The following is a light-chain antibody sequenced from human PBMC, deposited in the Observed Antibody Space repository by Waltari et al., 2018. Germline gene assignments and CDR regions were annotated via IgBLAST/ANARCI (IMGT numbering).Light chain of an antibody. Sequence: YELTQTPSVSVSPGQTAKITCSGEAVPNHYVSWYQKEPGQAPVLVILKDAERPAEVRERFSGSTSGTSVTLTMSGAQAEDEAVYYCQSVDSTGSYVVFGGGTKLTVL. CDR1: AVPNHY. V-gene: IGLV3-25*03. CDR3: QSVDSTGSYVV. J-gene: IGLJ2*01. CDR2: KDA.